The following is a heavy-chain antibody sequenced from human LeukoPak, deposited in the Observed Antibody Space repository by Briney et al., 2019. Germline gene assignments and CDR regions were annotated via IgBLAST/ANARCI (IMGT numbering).Heavy chain of an antibody. Sequence: SETLSLTCTVSGGSISSGSYYWSWIRQPAGKGLEWIGRIYTSGSTNYNPSLKSRVTIPVDTSKNQFSLKLSSVTAADTAVYYCARPDFSSYGAFDIWGQGTMVTVSS. V-gene: IGHV4-61*02. D-gene: IGHD6-6*01. CDR1: GGSISSGSYY. J-gene: IGHJ3*02. CDR3: ARPDFSSYGAFDI. CDR2: IYTSGST.